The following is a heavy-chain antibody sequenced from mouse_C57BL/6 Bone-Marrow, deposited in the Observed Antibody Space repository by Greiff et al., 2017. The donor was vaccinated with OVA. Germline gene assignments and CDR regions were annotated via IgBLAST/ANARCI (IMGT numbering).Heavy chain of an antibody. CDR3: AGDVGFAY. D-gene: IGHD3-3*01. CDR2: IWSGGST. CDR1: GFSLTSYG. V-gene: IGHV2-2*01. Sequence: VKLQESGPGLVQPSQSLSITCTVSGFSLTSYGVHWVRQSPGKGLEWLGVIWSGGSTDYNAAFISRLSISKDNSKSQVFFKMNSLQAGDTAIYYCAGDVGFAYWGQGTLVTVSA. J-gene: IGHJ3*01.